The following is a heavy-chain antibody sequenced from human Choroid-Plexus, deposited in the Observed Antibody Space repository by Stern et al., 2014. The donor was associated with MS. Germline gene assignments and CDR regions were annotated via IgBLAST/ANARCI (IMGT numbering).Heavy chain of an antibody. V-gene: IGHV3-30*18. D-gene: IGHD2/OR15-2a*01. CDR3: AKDRQYLTYFFDH. CDR1: GFTFGSCA. J-gene: IGHJ5*02. CDR2: VSYDGSNK. Sequence: VQLVESGGGVVQPGRPLSLSWVASGFTFGSCAMHWVRQAPGKGLAWVAGVSYDGSNKYYADSVKGRFTISRDNSQNTLYMQMSSLRPEDTAVYYCAKDRQYLTYFFDHWGQGSLVTVSS.